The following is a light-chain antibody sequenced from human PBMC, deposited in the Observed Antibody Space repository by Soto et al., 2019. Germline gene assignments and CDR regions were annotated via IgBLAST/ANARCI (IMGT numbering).Light chain of an antibody. J-gene: IGKJ4*01. V-gene: IGKV1-12*01. CDR3: QQANSFPLT. CDR2: AAS. CDR1: QGISNW. Sequence: DIQMTQSPSSVSASVGDRVTITCRASQGISNWLAWYQQKPGKGPKLLIYAASSSQSGVPSRFSGSGFGTDFSLTISSPQPEDFATYYCQQANSFPLTFGGGTKVELK.